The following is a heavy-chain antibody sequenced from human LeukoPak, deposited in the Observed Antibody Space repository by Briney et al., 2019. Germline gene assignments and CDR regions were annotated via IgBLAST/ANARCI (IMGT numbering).Heavy chain of an antibody. CDR1: GFSFSNYG. J-gene: IGHJ4*02. V-gene: IGHV3-30*02. CDR3: AKDARYCSGGSCYSTTTFDH. CDR2: IRYDGSNK. D-gene: IGHD2-15*01. Sequence: GGSLRLSCAASGFSFSNYGMHWVRQAPGKGLEWVAVIRYDGSNKDYADSVKGRFTISISRDNSKNTLYLQMNRLRAEDTAVYYCAKDARYCSGGSCYSTTTFDHWGQGTLVTVSS.